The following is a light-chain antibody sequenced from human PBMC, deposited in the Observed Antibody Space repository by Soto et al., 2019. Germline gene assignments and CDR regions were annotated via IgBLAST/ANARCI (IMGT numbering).Light chain of an antibody. J-gene: IGLJ1*01. CDR1: SSDVGGYDY. CDR2: DVT. V-gene: IGLV2-14*01. CDR3: SSYTSSSTRV. Sequence: QSALTQPASVSGSPGQSITISCTGTSSDVGGYDYVSWYQQHPGKAPKLVIYDVTDRPSGVSDRFSGSKSGDTASLTLSGLQAEDEADYYCSSYTSSSTRVFGTGTKVTVL.